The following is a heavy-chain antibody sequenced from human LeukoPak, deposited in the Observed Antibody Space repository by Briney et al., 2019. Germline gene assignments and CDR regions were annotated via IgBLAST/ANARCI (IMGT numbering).Heavy chain of an antibody. J-gene: IGHJ4*02. CDR3: ARDQFGELYGY. D-gene: IGHD3-10*01. V-gene: IGHV3-21*01. CDR2: ISSLSNYI. Sequence: GGSLRLSCAASGFTFSSYSMNWVRQAPGKGLEWVSSISSLSNYIYYEDSVKGRFTISRDYAKNTLYLQMNSLRAEDTAVYYCARDQFGELYGYWGQGTLVTVSS. CDR1: GFTFSSYS.